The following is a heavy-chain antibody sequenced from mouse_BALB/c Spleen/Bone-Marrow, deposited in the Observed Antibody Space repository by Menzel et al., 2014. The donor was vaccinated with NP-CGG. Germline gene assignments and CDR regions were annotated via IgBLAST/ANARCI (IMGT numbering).Heavy chain of an antibody. CDR2: INPSTGYT. J-gene: IGHJ2*01. V-gene: IGHV1-7*01. D-gene: IGHD6-1*01. CDR3: ARSEGHNGFSY. Sequence: QVQLQQSGAELAKPGASVKMSCKASGYTFTSYWMHWVKQRPGQGLEWIGYINPSTGYTEYNQKFKDKATLTADKSSSTAYMQMSDLTSKGSAIYYSARSEGHNGFSYWGQGTTRTGSS. CDR1: GYTFTSYW.